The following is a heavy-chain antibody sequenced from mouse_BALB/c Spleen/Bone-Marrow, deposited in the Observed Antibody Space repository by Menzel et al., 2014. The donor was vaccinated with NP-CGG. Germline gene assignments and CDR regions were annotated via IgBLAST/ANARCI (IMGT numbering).Heavy chain of an antibody. CDR1: GFTFSSYA. D-gene: IGHD2-4*01. CDR3: AREGLRRRAAMDY. V-gene: IGHV5-9-4*01. Sequence: EVKLVESGGGLVKPGGSLKLSCAASGFTFSSYAMSWVRQSPEKRLEWVAEISSGGSYTYYPDTVTGRFTIPRDNAKNTLYLEMSSLRSEDTAMYYCAREGLRRRAAMDYWGQGTSVTVSS. CDR2: ISSGGSYT. J-gene: IGHJ4*01.